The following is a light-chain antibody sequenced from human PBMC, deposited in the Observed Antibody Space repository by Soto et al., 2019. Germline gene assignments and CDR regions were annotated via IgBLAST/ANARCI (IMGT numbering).Light chain of an antibody. Sequence: EIVLTQSPGTLSLSPGERATLSCRASQSVGSSHLAWYQQKPGQAPRLLIYGASSRATGIPDRFSGSGSGTDFTLTISRLEPEDFAVYYCQQYNNWPLTFGGGTKVEIK. CDR3: QQYNNWPLT. CDR1: QSVGSSH. CDR2: GAS. V-gene: IGKV3-20*01. J-gene: IGKJ4*01.